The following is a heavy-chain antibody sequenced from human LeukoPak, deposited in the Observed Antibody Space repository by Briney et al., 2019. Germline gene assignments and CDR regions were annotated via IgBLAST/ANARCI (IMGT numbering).Heavy chain of an antibody. J-gene: IGHJ4*02. CDR3: ARISTGYYPIFDY. D-gene: IGHD3-9*01. CDR1: GFTFDDYA. V-gene: IGHV3-9*01. Sequence: GGSLRLSCAASGFTFDDYAMHWVRQAPGKGLEWVSGISWNSGSIGYADSVKGRFTISRDNAKNSLYLQMNSLRAEDTALYYCARISTGYYPIFDYWGQGTLVTVSS. CDR2: ISWNSGSI.